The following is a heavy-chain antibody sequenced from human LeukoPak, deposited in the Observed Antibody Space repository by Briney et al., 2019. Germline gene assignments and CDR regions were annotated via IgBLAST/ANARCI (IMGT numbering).Heavy chain of an antibody. D-gene: IGHD3-9*01. V-gene: IGHV4-39*01. CDR2: ISHSGIP. J-gene: IGHJ6*03. CDR3: ARLLSYDILTDHYYKYYMDV. CDR1: GGSIRSDTYF. Sequence: PSQTLSLTCTVSGGSIRSDTYFWGWIRQPPGKGLELIVSISHSGIPFYNPSLKSRVSMSVDTSKHQFALKVTSVTAADAAVYFCARLLSYDILTDHYYKYYMDVWGEGTTVTVSS.